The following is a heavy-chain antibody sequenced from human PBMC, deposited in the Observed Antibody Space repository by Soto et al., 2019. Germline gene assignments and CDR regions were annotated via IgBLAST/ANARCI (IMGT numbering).Heavy chain of an antibody. V-gene: IGHV3-30*03. CDR3: ARVRFLGYFDP. CDR1: GFTFSSYG. J-gene: IGHJ5*02. CDR2: ISYDGSNK. Sequence: GGSLRLSCAASGFTFSSYGMHWVRQAPGKGLEWVAVISYDGSNKYYVDSVKGRFAISRDNAKNSLYLQMNSLRAEDTAVYYCARVRFLGYFDPWGQGTLVTVSS. D-gene: IGHD3-3*01.